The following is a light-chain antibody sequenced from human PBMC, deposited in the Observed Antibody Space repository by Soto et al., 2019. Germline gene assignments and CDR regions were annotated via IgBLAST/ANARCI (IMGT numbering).Light chain of an antibody. V-gene: IGLV2-14*01. CDR2: EVS. J-gene: IGLJ1*01. CDR1: SSDVGGYNY. CDR3: SSYTSSSIDYV. Sequence: QSVLTQPACVSGSPGQSSTISCTGTSSDVGGYNYVSWYQQHPGKAPKLMIYEVSNRPSGVSNRFSGSKSGNTASLTISGLQAEDEGDYYCSSYTSSSIDYVFGTGTKLTVL.